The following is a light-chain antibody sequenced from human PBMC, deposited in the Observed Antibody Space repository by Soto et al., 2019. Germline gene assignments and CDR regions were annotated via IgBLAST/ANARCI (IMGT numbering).Light chain of an antibody. CDR2: RNN. CDR3: AAWDDSLSVHNYV. J-gene: IGLJ1*01. V-gene: IGLV1-47*01. CDR1: SSNIGSNY. Sequence: QLVLTQPPSAYGTPGQRVTISCSGSSSNIGSNYVNWYQQLPGTAPKLLINRNNQRHSGVTDRFSGSKSGTSASLAISGRRSEDEAYYYCAAWDDSLSVHNYVFGTGTKLTV.